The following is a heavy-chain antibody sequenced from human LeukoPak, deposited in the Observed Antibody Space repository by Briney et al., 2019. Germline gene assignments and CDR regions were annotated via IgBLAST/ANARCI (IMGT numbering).Heavy chain of an antibody. CDR1: GYSFTSYW. J-gene: IGHJ4*02. CDR2: IDPIDSYI. Sequence: GESLQISSKGSGYSFTSYWITWVRQMPGKGLEWMGRIDPIDSYINYSPSFQGHVTISADKSITTAYLQWSGLKASDTAMYYCARQGGGARILDLEYWGQGTLVTVSS. D-gene: IGHD2-15*01. V-gene: IGHV5-10-1*01. CDR3: ARQGGGARILDLEY.